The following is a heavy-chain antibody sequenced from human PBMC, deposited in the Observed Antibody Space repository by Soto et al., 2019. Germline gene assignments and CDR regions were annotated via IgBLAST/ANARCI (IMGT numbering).Heavy chain of an antibody. Sequence: ASVKVSCKASGGTFSSYAISWVRQAPGQGLEWMGGIIPIFGTANYAQKFQGRVTITADESTSTAYMELSSLRSEDTAVYYCARLGGSYSVRYCDYWGQGTLVTDSS. CDR1: GGTFSSYA. D-gene: IGHD1-26*01. CDR2: IIPIFGTA. J-gene: IGHJ4*02. V-gene: IGHV1-69*13. CDR3: ARLGGSYSVRYCDY.